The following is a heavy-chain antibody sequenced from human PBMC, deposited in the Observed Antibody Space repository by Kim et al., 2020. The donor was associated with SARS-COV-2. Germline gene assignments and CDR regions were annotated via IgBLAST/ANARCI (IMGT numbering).Heavy chain of an antibody. D-gene: IGHD2-2*01. J-gene: IGHJ3*02. V-gene: IGHV1-69*13. Sequence: SVKVSCKASGGTFSSYAISWVRQAPGQGLEWMGGIIPIFGTANYAQKFQGRVTITADESTSTAYMELSSLRSEDTAVYYCWASCTRPCAFDIWGQGTMVTVSS. CDR2: IIPIFGTA. CDR1: GGTFSSYA. CDR3: WASCTRPCAFDI.